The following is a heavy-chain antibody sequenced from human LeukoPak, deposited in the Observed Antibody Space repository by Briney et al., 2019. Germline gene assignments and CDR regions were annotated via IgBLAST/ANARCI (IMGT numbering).Heavy chain of an antibody. Sequence: SETLSLTCTVSGGSISSYYWSWIRQPPGKGLEWIGYIYYSGSTNYNPYLKSRVTISVDTSKNQFSLKLSSVTAADTAVYYCARGQWVPGSALQHWSQGTLVTVSS. J-gene: IGHJ1*01. CDR2: IYYSGST. V-gene: IGHV4-59*01. CDR3: ARGQWVPGSALQH. CDR1: GGSISSYY. D-gene: IGHD6-6*01.